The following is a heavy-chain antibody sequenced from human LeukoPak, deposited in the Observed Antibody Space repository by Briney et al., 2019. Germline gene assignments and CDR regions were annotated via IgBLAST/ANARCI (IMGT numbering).Heavy chain of an antibody. CDR3: ARRLRFDY. D-gene: IGHD4-17*01. CDR2: ISSSGSTT. V-gene: IGHV3-48*03. CDR1: GFTFSSYE. J-gene: IGHJ4*02. Sequence: GGSLRLSCAASGFTFSSYEMNWVRQAPGKGLEWVSYISSSGSTTYYADSVKGRFTISRDNAKNSLYLQMSSLRAEDTAVYYCARRLRFDYWGQGTLVTVSS.